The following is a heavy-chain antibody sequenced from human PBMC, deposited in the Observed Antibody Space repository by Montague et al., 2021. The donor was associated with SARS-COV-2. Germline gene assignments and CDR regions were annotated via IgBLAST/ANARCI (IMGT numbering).Heavy chain of an antibody. CDR3: ARGTGQHMTLFEMVMHYWYYDV. Sequence: SETLSLTCAVYGGPLDDYYFCWIRQSPGNGLGLMWDINHNERTHYNPSLNSRVAVSVYKSKNQFSLRLNSVTTADTAVYYCARGTGQHMTLFEMVMHYWYYDVWGRGTLITVSS. CDR1: GGPLDDYY. V-gene: IGHV4-34*01. CDR2: INHNERT. J-gene: IGHJ2*01. D-gene: IGHD3-3*01.